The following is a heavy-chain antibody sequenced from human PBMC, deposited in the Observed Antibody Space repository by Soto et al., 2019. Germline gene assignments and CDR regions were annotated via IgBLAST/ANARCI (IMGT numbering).Heavy chain of an antibody. Sequence: ASVKVSCKASGGTFSTYSISWVRQAPGQGLEWMGGIIPIFGTANYAQKFQGRVTITADESTSTAYMELSSLRSEDTAVYYCARDGTAGGGVPYNWFDPWRQGTLVTGAS. D-gene: IGHD2-21*01. CDR3: ARDGTAGGGVPYNWFDP. V-gene: IGHV1-69*13. CDR2: IIPIFGTA. CDR1: GGTFSTYS. J-gene: IGHJ5*02.